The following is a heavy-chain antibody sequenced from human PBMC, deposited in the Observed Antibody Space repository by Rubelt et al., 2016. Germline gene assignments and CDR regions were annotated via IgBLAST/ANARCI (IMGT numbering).Heavy chain of an antibody. D-gene: IGHD3-16*01. CDR2: ISSSSCTI. Sequence: GGSLRLSCAASGFTFSSYAMSWVRQAPGKGLEWVSYISSSSCTIYYADSVKGRFTISRDNAKNSLYLQMNSLRDEDTAVYYCARGGLRLGELRSTWGQGTLVTVSS. CDR1: GFTFSSYA. CDR3: ARGGLRLGELRST. J-gene: IGHJ5*02. V-gene: IGHV3-48*02.